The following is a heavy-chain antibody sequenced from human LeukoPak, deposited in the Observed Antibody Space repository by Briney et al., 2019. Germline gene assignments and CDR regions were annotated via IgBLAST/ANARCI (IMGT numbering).Heavy chain of an antibody. Sequence: GGSLRLSCAASGFTFSNYELNWVRQAPGEGLEWVSYISSSGSTMHHADSVKGRFTISRDNGKNSLYLQMNSLRAEDTAVYYCATAPQTYRYLGYWGQGTLVTVSS. D-gene: IGHD3-16*02. CDR1: GFTFSNYE. V-gene: IGHV3-48*03. CDR3: ATAPQTYRYLGY. CDR2: ISSSGSTM. J-gene: IGHJ4*02.